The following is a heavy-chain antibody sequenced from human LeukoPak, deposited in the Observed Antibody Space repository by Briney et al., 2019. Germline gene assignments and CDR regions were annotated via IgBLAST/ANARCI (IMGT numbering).Heavy chain of an antibody. J-gene: IGHJ6*03. CDR1: GYTFTSYD. V-gene: IGHV1-8*01. CDR2: MNPNSGNT. Sequence: GGSVTVSCKASGYTFTSYDINWVRQATGQGPEWMGWMNPNSGNTGYAQKFQGRVTMTRNTSISTAYMELSSLRSEDTAVYYCARGYCSSTTCYHYYYYMDVWGKGTTVTVSS. D-gene: IGHD2-2*01. CDR3: ARGYCSSTTCYHYYYYMDV.